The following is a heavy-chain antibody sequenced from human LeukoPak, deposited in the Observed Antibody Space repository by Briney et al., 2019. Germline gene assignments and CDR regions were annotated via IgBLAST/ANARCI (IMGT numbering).Heavy chain of an antibody. CDR3: ARVEQWLVH. CDR2: ISAYNGNT. Sequence: WASVKVSCKASGYTFTSYGISWVRQAPGQGLEWMGWISAYNGNTNYAQKLQGRVTMTTDTSTSTAYTELRSLRSDDTAVYYCARVEQWLVHWGQGTLVTVSS. J-gene: IGHJ4*02. V-gene: IGHV1-18*01. CDR1: GYTFTSYG. D-gene: IGHD6-19*01.